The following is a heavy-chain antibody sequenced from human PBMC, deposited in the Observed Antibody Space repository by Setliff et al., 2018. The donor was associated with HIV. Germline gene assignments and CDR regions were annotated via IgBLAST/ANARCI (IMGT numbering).Heavy chain of an antibody. CDR1: GYSFTNYW. D-gene: IGHD4-17*01. CDR2: IYPGDSDT. J-gene: IGHJ3*02. V-gene: IGHV5-51*01. CDR3: VRQEGGTTVITSASLDI. Sequence: PGGSLKISCKGSGYSFTNYWINWVRQTPGKGLEWMGIIYPGDSDTRYSPSFQGQVTISADKSISTAYLQWSSLKASDTAMYYCVRQEGGTTVITSASLDIWGQGTMVTVSS.